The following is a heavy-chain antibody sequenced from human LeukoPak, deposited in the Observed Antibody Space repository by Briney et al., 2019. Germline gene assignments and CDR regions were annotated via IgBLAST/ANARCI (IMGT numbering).Heavy chain of an antibody. CDR2: ISAQHGQT. CDR1: GYSENFYG. CDR3: ARDRMAHPGDFNY. D-gene: IGHD5-24*01. J-gene: IGHJ4*02. Sequence: ASVKVFCKTSGYSENFYGITWVRQVAGQGLEWMGWISAQHGQTEYAPNSQDRVTMTTDTYTNTAYMGLRSLRSDDTAVYYCARDRMAHPGDFNYWGQGTLVTVSS. V-gene: IGHV1-18*01.